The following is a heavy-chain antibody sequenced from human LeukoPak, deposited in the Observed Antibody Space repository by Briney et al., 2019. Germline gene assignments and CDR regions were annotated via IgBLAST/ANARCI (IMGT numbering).Heavy chain of an antibody. CDR1: GGSFSGYY. Sequence: SETLPLTCAVYGGSFSGYYWSWIRQPPGKGLEWIGEINHSGSTNYNPSLKSRVTISVDTSKNQFSLKLSSVTAADTAVYYCARAAWAAGDAFDIWGQGTMVTVSS. D-gene: IGHD6-13*01. CDR3: ARAAWAAGDAFDI. V-gene: IGHV4-34*01. J-gene: IGHJ3*02. CDR2: INHSGST.